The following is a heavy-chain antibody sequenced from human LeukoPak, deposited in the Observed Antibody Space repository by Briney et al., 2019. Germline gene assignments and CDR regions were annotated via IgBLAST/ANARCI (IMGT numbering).Heavy chain of an antibody. J-gene: IGHJ5*02. Sequence: GGSLILSCAASGFTFSSYEMNWVRQAPGKGLEWVSYISSSGSTIYYADSVKGRFTISRDNAKNSLYLQMNSLRAEDTAVYYCARDLRMVTAPRVSYNWFDPWGQGTLVTVSS. CDR3: ARDLRMVTAPRVSYNWFDP. CDR2: ISSSGSTI. D-gene: IGHD2-21*02. CDR1: GFTFSSYE. V-gene: IGHV3-48*03.